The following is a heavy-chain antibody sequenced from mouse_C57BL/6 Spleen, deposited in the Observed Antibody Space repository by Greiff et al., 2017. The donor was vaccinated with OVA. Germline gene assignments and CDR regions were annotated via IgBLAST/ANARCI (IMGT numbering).Heavy chain of an antibody. Sequence: VQLQQSGAELVKPGASVKVSCKASGYAFTNYLIEWVKQRPGQGLEWIGVINPGSGGTNYNAKFQGKATLTADKSSSTAYMQLSSLTSEDSAVYVCANKASWEGDDYAMDYWGQGTTVTVSS. CDR1: GYAFTNYL. D-gene: IGHD4-1*01. V-gene: IGHV1-54*01. CDR2: INPGSGGT. J-gene: IGHJ4*01. CDR3: ANKASWEGDDYAMDY.